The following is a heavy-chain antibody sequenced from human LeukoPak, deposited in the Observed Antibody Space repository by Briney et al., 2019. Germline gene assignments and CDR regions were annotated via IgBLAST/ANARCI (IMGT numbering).Heavy chain of an antibody. Sequence: SETLSLTCTVSGGSISSYYWSWLRQPPGKGLEWIGYIYYSGSTNYNPSLKSRVTISVDTSKNQFSLKLSSVTAADTAVYYCARGQEVTDAFDIWGQGTMVTVSS. CDR1: GGSISSYY. J-gene: IGHJ3*02. CDR2: IYYSGST. D-gene: IGHD5-18*01. CDR3: ARGQEVTDAFDI. V-gene: IGHV4-59*08.